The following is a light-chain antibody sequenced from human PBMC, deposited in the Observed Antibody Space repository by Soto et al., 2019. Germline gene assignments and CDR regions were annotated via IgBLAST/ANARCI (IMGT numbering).Light chain of an antibody. J-gene: IGKJ1*01. CDR3: QQYNIYSPK. CDR2: DAS. CDR1: QSISSW. V-gene: IGKV1-5*01. Sequence: DIQMTQFHSTLSESLGDRVTITCRASQSISSWLAWYQQKPGKAPKLLIYDASSLESGVPSRFSGSGSGTEFTLTISSLQPDDFATYYCQQYNIYSPKFGQGTKVDIK.